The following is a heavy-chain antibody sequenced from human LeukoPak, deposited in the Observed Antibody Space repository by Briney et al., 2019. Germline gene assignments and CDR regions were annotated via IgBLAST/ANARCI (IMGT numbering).Heavy chain of an antibody. CDR2: ISSSGSTI. CDR1: GFTFSSYE. CDR3: ARGSYLYYFDY. J-gene: IGHJ4*02. Sequence: GGSLRLSCAASGFTFSSYEMNWVRQAPGKGLEWVSYISSSGSTIYYADSVKGRFTISRHNAKNSLYLQMNRLRAEDTAVYYCARGSYLYYFDYWGQGTLVTVSS. V-gene: IGHV3-48*03. D-gene: IGHD3-16*02.